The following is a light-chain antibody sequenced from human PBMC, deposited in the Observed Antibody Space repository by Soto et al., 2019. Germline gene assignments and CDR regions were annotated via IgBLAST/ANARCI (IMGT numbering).Light chain of an antibody. V-gene: IGLV1-44*01. Sequence: QSVLTQPPSVSGTPGQRVNMSCSGSSSNIGSKSVSWYLHLPQTAPKLLIYSNNQRPSGVPGRFSGSKSGTSASLAISGLQSDDETQYYCAAWDDSLNVLVFGGGTKLTVL. CDR3: AAWDDSLNVLV. J-gene: IGLJ2*01. CDR1: SSNIGSKS. CDR2: SNN.